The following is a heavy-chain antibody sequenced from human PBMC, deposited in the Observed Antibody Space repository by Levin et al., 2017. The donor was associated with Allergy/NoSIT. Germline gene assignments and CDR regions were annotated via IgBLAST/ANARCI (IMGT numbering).Heavy chain of an antibody. CDR2: IKQDGSEK. Sequence: GESLKISCAASGFTFSDYWLTWVRQAPGKGLEWVANIKQDGSEKFYVDSVKGRFTISRDNAKNSVYLQVDSLRAEDMAVYYCARQTFCSSGACYSRTNYYFDYWGRGTLVTVSS. CDR1: GFTFSDYW. CDR3: ARQTFCSSGACYSRTNYYFDY. V-gene: IGHV3-7*01. D-gene: IGHD2-15*01. J-gene: IGHJ4*02.